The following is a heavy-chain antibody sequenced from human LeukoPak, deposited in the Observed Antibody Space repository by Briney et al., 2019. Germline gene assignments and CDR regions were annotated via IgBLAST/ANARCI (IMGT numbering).Heavy chain of an antibody. D-gene: IGHD5-18*01. CDR2: ISSSSSTI. J-gene: IGHJ3*02. V-gene: IGHV3-48*02. CDR3: ARVDTVMGADAFDI. Sequence: GGSLRLSCAASGFTFSSYSMNWVRQAPGKGLEWVSYISSSSSTIYYAGSVKGRFTISRQNAKNSLYLQMNSLRDGDTAVYYCARVDTVMGADAFDIWGQGTKVTVSS. CDR1: GFTFSSYS.